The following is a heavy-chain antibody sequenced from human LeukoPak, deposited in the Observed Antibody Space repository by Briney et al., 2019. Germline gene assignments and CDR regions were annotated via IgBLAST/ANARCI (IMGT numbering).Heavy chain of an antibody. CDR3: AISTVVKYYFDY. Sequence: SETLSLTFTVFGGSISSYYWSWIRQPPGKGLEWIGYIYYSGSTNYNPSLKSRVTISVDTSKNQFSLKLSSVTAADTAVYYCAISTVVKYYFDYWGQGTLVTVSS. J-gene: IGHJ4*02. V-gene: IGHV4-59*01. CDR1: GGSISSYY. D-gene: IGHD4-23*01. CDR2: IYYSGST.